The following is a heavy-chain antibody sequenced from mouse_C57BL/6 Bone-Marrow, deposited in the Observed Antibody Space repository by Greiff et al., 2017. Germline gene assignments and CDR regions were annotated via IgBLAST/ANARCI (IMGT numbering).Heavy chain of an antibody. CDR1: GYTFTSYW. V-gene: IGHV1-55*01. CDR2: IYPGSGST. D-gene: IGHD1-1*01. Sequence: VKLQQPGAELVKPGASVKMSCKASGYTFTSYWITWVKQRPGQGLEWIGDIYPGSGSTNYNEKFKSKATLTVDTSSSTAYMQLSSLTSEDSAVYYCARDPLFITTVVARGYWGQGTTLTVSS. J-gene: IGHJ2*01. CDR3: ARDPLFITTVVARGY.